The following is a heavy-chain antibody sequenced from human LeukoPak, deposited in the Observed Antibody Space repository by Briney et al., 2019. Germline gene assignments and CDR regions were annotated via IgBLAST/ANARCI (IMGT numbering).Heavy chain of an antibody. D-gene: IGHD3-10*01. Sequence: GGSLRLSCAASGFTFISYAISWVRQAPGKGLEWVSAISGSGGSTYYADSVKGRFTISRDNSKNTLYLQMNSLRAEDTAVYYCAKSMVRGFFAYWGQGTLVTVSS. V-gene: IGHV3-23*01. CDR1: GFTFISYA. CDR2: ISGSGGST. CDR3: AKSMVRGFFAY. J-gene: IGHJ4*02.